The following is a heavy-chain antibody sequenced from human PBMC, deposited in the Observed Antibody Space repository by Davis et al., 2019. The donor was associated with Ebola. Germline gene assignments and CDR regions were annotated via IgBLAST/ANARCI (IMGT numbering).Heavy chain of an antibody. J-gene: IGHJ4*02. CDR1: GGSISSGGYS. CDR2: IYHSGST. D-gene: IGHD4-17*01. V-gene: IGHV4-30-2*01. Sequence: MPSETLSLTCAVSGGSISSGGYSWSWIRQPPGKGLEWIGYIYHSGSTYYNPSLKSRVTISADRSRKQFSLSLKSVTAADTAVYFCARERYAYGRTFDSWGQGTLVTVSS. CDR3: ARERYAYGRTFDS.